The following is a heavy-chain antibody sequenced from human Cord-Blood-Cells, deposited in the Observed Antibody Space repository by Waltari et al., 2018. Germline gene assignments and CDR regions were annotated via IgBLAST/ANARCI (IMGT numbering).Heavy chain of an antibody. V-gene: IGHV1-3*01. D-gene: IGHD5-12*01. CDR1: GYTFTSYA. J-gene: IGHJ5*02. CDR3: ARDRDTVATNWFDP. Sequence: QVQLVQSGAEVKKPGASVKVSCKASGYTFTSYAMHWVRQAPGQRLEWMGWINAGNGNTKYSQKFQGRVTITRDTSASTAYMELSSLRSEDTAVYYCARDRDTVATNWFDPWGQGTLVTVSS. CDR2: INAGNGNT.